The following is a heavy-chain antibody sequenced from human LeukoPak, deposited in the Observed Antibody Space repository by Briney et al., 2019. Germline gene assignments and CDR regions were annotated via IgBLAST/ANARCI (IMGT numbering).Heavy chain of an antibody. J-gene: IGHJ4*02. CDR3: AKDQMSSGWYFDY. CDR1: GFTFSTYA. Sequence: PGGSLRLSCAASGFTFSTYAMSWVRQAPGKGLEWVSGISDSGTTYYADSVKGRFTISRDNSKNTMYLQMNSLRAEDTAVYYRAKDQMSSGWYFDYWGQGTLVTISS. D-gene: IGHD6-19*01. V-gene: IGHV3-23*01. CDR2: ISDSGTT.